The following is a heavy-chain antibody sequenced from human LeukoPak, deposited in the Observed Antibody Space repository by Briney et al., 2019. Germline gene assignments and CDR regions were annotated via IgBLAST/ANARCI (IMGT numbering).Heavy chain of an antibody. CDR1: GLSISANS. Sequence: SETLSLTCTVSGLSISANSWSWIRQSPGKGLEWIGYIYNSVTTNYNPSLTSRVTISVDTSKNQLSLKLSSATAADTAVCYCARGARSSDYWGQGTLVTVSS. V-gene: IGHV4-59*13. D-gene: IGHD3-10*01. CDR3: ARGARSSDY. CDR2: IYNSVTT. J-gene: IGHJ4*02.